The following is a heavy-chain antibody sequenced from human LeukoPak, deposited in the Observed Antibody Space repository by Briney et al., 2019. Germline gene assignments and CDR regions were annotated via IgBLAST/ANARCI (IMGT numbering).Heavy chain of an antibody. J-gene: IGHJ1*01. CDR2: INHSGST. V-gene: IGHV4-34*01. D-gene: IGHD1-26*01. CDR3: ACGRDLLTYFQH. CDR1: GGSFSGYY. Sequence: SETLSLTCAVYGGSFSGYYWSWIRQPPGKGLESIGEINHSGSTNYNPSLKSRVTISVDTSKNQFSLKLSSVTAADAAVYYCACGRDLLTYFQHWGQGTLVTVSS.